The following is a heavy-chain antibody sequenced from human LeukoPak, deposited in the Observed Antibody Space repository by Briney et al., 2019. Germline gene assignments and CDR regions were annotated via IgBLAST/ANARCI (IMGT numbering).Heavy chain of an antibody. Sequence: SETLSLTCTVYSASFSGYFWSWIRQPPGKGLGWIGEVNHRGNINYNPSLKSRVSISVDTSKNQFSLKLTSVTAADTAVYYCTRDRDGSGYPFRYWGQGTLATVSS. J-gene: IGHJ4*02. V-gene: IGHV4-34*01. D-gene: IGHD3-10*01. CDR1: SASFSGYF. CDR3: TRDRDGSGYPFRY. CDR2: VNHRGNI.